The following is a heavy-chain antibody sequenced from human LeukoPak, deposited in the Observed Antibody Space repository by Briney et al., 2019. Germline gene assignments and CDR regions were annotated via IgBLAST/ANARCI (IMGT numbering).Heavy chain of an antibody. CDR2: IWYDGSIE. J-gene: IGHJ4*02. CDR3: ARDEGYYFDY. Sequence: PGRSLRLSCAASGFTFSTYGMHWVRQAPGEGLEWVAVIWYDGSIEYYADSVKGRFTISRDNSKNTLYLQMNSLRAEDTGVYYCARDEGYYFDYWGQGTLVTVSS. V-gene: IGHV3-33*01. CDR1: GFTFSTYG.